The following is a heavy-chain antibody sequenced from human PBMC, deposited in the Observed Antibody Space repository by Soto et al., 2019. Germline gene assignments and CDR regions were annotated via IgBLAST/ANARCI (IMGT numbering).Heavy chain of an antibody. D-gene: IGHD2-2*01. J-gene: IGHJ4*02. V-gene: IGHV3-48*01. CDR3: ARDGAMDDY. Sequence: QPGGSLRLSCAASGFIFNTYAMNWVRQAPGKGLEWISYISNSGSTIYYADSVKGRFTISRDNAKNSLYLQMNSLRAEDTALYYCARDGAMDDYWGQGTLVTVSS. CDR2: ISNSGSTI. CDR1: GFIFNTYA.